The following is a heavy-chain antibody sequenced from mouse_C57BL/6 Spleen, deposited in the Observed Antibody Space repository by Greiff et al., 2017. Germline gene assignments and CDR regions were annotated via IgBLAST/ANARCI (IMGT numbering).Heavy chain of an antibody. V-gene: IGHV3-6*01. CDR2: ISYDGSN. Sequence: EVQLQESGPGLVKPSQSLSLTCSVTGYSITSGYYWNWIRQFPGNKLEWMGYISYDGSNNYNPSLKNRISITRDTSKNQFFLKLNSVTTEDTATYYCARVYYGYDDWYFDVWGTGTTVTVSS. CDR1: GYSITSGYY. CDR3: ARVYYGYDDWYFDV. J-gene: IGHJ1*03. D-gene: IGHD2-2*01.